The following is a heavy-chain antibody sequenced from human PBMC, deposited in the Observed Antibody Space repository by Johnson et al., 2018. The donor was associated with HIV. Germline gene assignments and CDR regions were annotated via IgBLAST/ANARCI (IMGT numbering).Heavy chain of an antibody. CDR2: IGTAGDT. V-gene: IGHV3-13*01. Sequence: VQLVESGGGLVQPGGSLRLSCAASGFTFSSYDMHWVRQATGKGLEWVSAIGTAGDTYYPGSVQGRFTLSRDNAKNSLYLQMNSLRAEDTAVYYCARLAAAGTNDAFDIWGQGTLVTVSS. CDR1: GFTFSSYD. CDR3: ARLAAAGTNDAFDI. D-gene: IGHD6-13*01. J-gene: IGHJ3*02.